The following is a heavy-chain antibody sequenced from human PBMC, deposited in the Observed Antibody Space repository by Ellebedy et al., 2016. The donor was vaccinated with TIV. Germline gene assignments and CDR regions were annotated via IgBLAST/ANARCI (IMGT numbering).Heavy chain of an antibody. D-gene: IGHD3-10*01. CDR1: GGSISSYY. CDR3: ARDRGTIVRGVSYYNGLDV. V-gene: IGHV4-59*01. Sequence: SETLSLTCTVSGGSISSYYWSWIRQPPGKGLEWIGYIYYSGSTKYNPSLKSRVTISLDTSKNQFSLNLKSVTFADTAVYYCARDRGTIVRGVSYYNGLDVWGQGTTVTVSS. J-gene: IGHJ6*02. CDR2: IYYSGST.